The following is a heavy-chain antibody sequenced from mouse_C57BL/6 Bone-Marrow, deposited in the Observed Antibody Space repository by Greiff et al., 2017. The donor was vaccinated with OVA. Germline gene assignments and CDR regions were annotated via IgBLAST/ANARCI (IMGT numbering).Heavy chain of an antibody. CDR2: INPSNGGT. V-gene: IGHV1-53*01. J-gene: IGHJ3*01. CDR3: ARWPSIYYDSSPFAY. CDR1: GYTFTSYW. D-gene: IGHD1-1*01. Sequence: QVQLQQPGTELVKPGASVKLSCQASGYTFTSYWMHWVKQRPGQGLEWIGNINPSNGGTNYNEKFKSKATLTVDKSSSTAYLQLSRLTSEDSAVYYCARWPSIYYDSSPFAYWGQGTLVTVSA.